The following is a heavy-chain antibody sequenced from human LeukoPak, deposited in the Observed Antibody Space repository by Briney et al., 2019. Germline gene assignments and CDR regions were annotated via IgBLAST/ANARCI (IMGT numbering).Heavy chain of an antibody. CDR3: ARRNSWYDFDY. D-gene: IGHD6-13*01. CDR2: IYHSGST. V-gene: IGHV4-30-2*01. J-gene: IGHJ4*02. Sequence: SQTLSLTCAVSGGSISSGGYSWSWTRQPPGRGLEWIGYIYHSGSTYYNPSLKSRVTISVDRSKNQVALKLSSVTAAATAVYYCARRNSWYDFDYWGQGTLVTASS. CDR1: GGSISSGGYS.